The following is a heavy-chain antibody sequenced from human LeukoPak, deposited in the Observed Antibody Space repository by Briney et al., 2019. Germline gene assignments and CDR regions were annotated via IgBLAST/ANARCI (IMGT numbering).Heavy chain of an antibody. CDR1: GFTFSSYS. CDR2: ISSSSSTI. Sequence: GGSLRLSCAASGFTFSSYSMNWVRQAPGKGLEWVSYISSSSSTIYYADSVKGRFTISRDNAKNSLYLQMNSLRAEDTAVYYCARVPHYHHGMDVWGQGTTVTVFS. V-gene: IGHV3-48*01. J-gene: IGHJ6*02. CDR3: ARVPHYHHGMDV.